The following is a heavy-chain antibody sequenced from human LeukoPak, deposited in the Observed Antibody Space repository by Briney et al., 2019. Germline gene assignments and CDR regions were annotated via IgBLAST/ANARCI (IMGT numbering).Heavy chain of an antibody. J-gene: IGHJ4*02. V-gene: IGHV3-66*01. CDR3: ARVIAAAAPGTMIVVEAIDY. Sequence: PGGSLTLSCAASGFTFSSNYMSWVRQAPGKGLEWVSVIYSGGSTYYADSVKGRFTISRDNSKNTLYLQMNSLRAEDTAVYYCARVIAAAAPGTMIVVEAIDYWGQGTLVTVSS. D-gene: IGHD3-22*01. CDR2: IYSGGST. CDR1: GFTFSSNY.